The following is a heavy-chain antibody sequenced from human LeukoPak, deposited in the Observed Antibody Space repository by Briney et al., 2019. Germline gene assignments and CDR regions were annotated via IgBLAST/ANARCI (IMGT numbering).Heavy chain of an antibody. CDR1: GYTFTTYD. J-gene: IGHJ3*02. CDR2: ISAYNGNT. Sequence: ASVKVSCKASGYTFTTYDISWVRQAPGQGLEWMGWISAYNGNTNYAQKLPGRVTMTTDTSTSTAYMELRSLRSDDTALYYCARMYYYDSSAYAEDAFDIWGQGTMVTVSS. CDR3: ARMYYYDSSAYAEDAFDI. D-gene: IGHD3-22*01. V-gene: IGHV1-18*01.